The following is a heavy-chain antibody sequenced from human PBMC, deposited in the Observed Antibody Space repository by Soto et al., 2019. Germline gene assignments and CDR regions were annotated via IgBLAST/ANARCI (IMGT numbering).Heavy chain of an antibody. D-gene: IGHD4-17*01. CDR1: GGTFSSYT. Sequence: ASVKVSCKASGGTFSSYTISWVRQAPGQGLEWMGRIIPILGIANYAQKFQGRVTITADKSTSTAYMELSSLRSEDTAVYYCARVLALGGDYYYYGMDVWGQGTPVTVSS. CDR3: ARVLALGGDYYYYGMDV. CDR2: IIPILGIA. J-gene: IGHJ6*02. V-gene: IGHV1-69*02.